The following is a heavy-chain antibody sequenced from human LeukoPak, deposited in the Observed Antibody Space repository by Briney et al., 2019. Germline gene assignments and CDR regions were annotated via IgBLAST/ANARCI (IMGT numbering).Heavy chain of an antibody. D-gene: IGHD5-12*01. CDR3: ARDIDSGYDLGVDY. Sequence: ASVRVSCKASGYTFTSYGISWVRQAPGQGLEWMGWISAYNGNTNYAQKLQGRVTMTTDTSTSTAYMELRSLRSDDTAVYYCARDIDSGYDLGVDYWGQGTLVTVSS. CDR2: ISAYNGNT. J-gene: IGHJ4*02. V-gene: IGHV1-18*01. CDR1: GYTFTSYG.